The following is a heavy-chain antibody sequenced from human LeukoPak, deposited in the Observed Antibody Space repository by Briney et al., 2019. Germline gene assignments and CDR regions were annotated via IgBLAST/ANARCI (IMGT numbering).Heavy chain of an antibody. CDR2: IYSGGST. J-gene: IGHJ4*02. V-gene: IGHV3-53*01. Sequence: GGSLRLSCAASGFTVSSNYMSWVRQAPGKGLEWVSVIYSGGSTYYADSVKGRFTISRDNSKNTLYLRMNSLRAEDTAVYYCAGGIQLWLPFDYWGQGTLVTVSS. D-gene: IGHD5-18*01. CDR3: AGGIQLWLPFDY. CDR1: GFTVSSNY.